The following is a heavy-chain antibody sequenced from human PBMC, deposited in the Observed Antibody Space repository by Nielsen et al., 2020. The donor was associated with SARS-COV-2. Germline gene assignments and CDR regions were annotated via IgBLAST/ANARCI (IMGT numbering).Heavy chain of an antibody. CDR2: IYYSGST. Sequence: SETLSLTCTVSGGSISSYYWSWIRQHPGKGLEWIGYIYYSGSTYYNPSLKSRVTISVDTSKNQFSLKLSSVTAADTAVYYCARAYCSSTSCYAGNVWFGELSPPDAFDIWGQGTMVTVSS. CDR1: GGSISSYY. CDR3: ARAYCSSTSCYAGNVWFGELSPPDAFDI. V-gene: IGHV4-59*06. D-gene: IGHD2-2*01. J-gene: IGHJ3*02.